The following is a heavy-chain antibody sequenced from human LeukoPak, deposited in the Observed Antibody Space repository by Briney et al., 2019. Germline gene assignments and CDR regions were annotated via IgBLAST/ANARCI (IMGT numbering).Heavy chain of an antibody. D-gene: IGHD1-26*01. CDR1: GGSISSYF. V-gene: IGHV4-59*08. CDR3: ARRRERRRTDRFDYFDY. J-gene: IGHJ4*02. Sequence: SETLSLTCTVSGGSISSYFWSWFRQPPGKGLEWIGYISYSGSTNYNPSLKSRITISLDTSRNQFSLKLSSVTAADTAVYYCARRRERRRTDRFDYFDYWGQGALVAVSS. CDR2: ISYSGST.